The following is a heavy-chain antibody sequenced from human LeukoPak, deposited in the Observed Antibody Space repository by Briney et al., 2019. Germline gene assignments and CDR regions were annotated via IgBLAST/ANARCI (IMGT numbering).Heavy chain of an antibody. CDR1: GFTFSNYG. V-gene: IGHV3-30*03. D-gene: IGHD6-19*01. J-gene: IGHJ4*02. CDR3: TGSGWYRSFDY. CDR2: ISYDTSGK. Sequence: GGSLRLSCAASGFTFSNYGMHWVRQAPGKGLEWLAVISYDTSGKHFADSVKGRFTISRDNAKNSLYLQMNSLRAEDTAVYYCTGSGWYRSFDYWGQGTLVTVSS.